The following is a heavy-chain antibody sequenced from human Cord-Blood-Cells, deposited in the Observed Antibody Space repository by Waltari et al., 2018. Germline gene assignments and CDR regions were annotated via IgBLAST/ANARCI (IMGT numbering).Heavy chain of an antibody. CDR2: SYPGDADT. CDR3: AGRTDILYYGMDV. CDR1: GYSFTSYW. Sequence: EVQLVQSGAEVKKPGEPLKISCKGSGYSFTSYWIGWVRQMPGKGLEWMGNSYPGDADTRYRPSFQGQVTISADKSISTAYLQSSSLKASDTAMYYCAGRTDILYYGMDVWGQGTTVTVSS. D-gene: IGHD3-9*01. J-gene: IGHJ6*02. V-gene: IGHV5-51*01.